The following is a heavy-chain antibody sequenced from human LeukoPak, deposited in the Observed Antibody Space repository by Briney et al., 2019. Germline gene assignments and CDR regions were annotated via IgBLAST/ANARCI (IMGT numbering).Heavy chain of an antibody. D-gene: IGHD3-16*02. V-gene: IGHV4-59*01. CDR3: ARGIVRGVYFDY. CDR2: IYYSGST. CDR1: GGSISSYY. Sequence: TSETLSLTCTVSGGSISSYYWSWIRQPPGKGLEWIGYIYYSGSTNYNPSLKSRVTISVDTSKNQFSLKLSSVTAADTAVYYCARGIVRGVYFDYWGQGTLVTVSS. J-gene: IGHJ4*02.